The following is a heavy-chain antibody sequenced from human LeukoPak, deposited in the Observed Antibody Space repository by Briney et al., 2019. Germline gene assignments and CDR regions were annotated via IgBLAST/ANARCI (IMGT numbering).Heavy chain of an antibody. D-gene: IGHD1-26*01. CDR2: INPNSGGT. CDR3: ARDPLYSGSYQNWFDP. J-gene: IGHJ5*02. V-gene: IGHV1-2*02. CDR1: GYTFTGYY. Sequence: ASVKVSCKASGYTFTGYYMHWVGQAPGQGLEWMGWINPNSGGTNYAQKFQGRVTMTRDTSISTAYMELSRLRSDDTAVYYCARDPLYSGSYQNWFDPWGQGTLVTVSS.